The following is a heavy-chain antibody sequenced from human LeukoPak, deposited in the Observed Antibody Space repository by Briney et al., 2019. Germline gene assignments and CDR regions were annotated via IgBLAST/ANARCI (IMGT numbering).Heavy chain of an antibody. CDR2: IRYDGSNK. CDR1: GFTFSSYG. Sequence: GGSLRLSCAASGFTFSSYGMHWVRQAPGKGLEWVAFIRYDGSNKYYADSVEGRFTISRDNSRNTLYLQMNSLRAEDTAVYYCAKDQYGDFGLDYWGQGTLVTVSS. CDR3: AKDQYGDFGLDY. V-gene: IGHV3-30*02. D-gene: IGHD4-17*01. J-gene: IGHJ4*02.